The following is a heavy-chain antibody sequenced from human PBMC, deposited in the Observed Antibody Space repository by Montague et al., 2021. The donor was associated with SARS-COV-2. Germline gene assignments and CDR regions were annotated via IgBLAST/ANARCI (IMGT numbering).Heavy chain of an antibody. D-gene: IGHD2-2*01. V-gene: IGHV4-34*01. CDR2: ISHSGST. CDR3: ARVPYRLLSVPRYYGMDV. J-gene: IGHJ6*02. Sequence: SETLSLTCAVYGGSLSGYYWSWIRQPPGEGLEWIAEISHSGSTSYNPSLKGRVTISVDTSKNQFSLKLSSATAADTAVYYCARVPYRLLSVPRYYGMDVWGQGTTVTVSS. CDR1: GGSLSGYY.